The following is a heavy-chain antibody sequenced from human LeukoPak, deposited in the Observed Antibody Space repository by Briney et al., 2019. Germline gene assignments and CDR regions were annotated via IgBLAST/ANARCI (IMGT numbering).Heavy chain of an antibody. D-gene: IGHD3-10*01. CDR2: IYTSGST. CDR3: ASDQRYYYGSGSYYNVFVH. J-gene: IGHJ4*02. CDR1: GGSISSGSYY. Sequence: PSETLTLTCTASGGSISSGSYYWSWIRQPAGKGLEWIGRIYTSGSTNYNPSLKSRVTISVDTSKNQFSLKLSSVTAADTAVYYCASDQRYYYGSGSYYNVFVHWGQGTLLSVSS. V-gene: IGHV4-61*02.